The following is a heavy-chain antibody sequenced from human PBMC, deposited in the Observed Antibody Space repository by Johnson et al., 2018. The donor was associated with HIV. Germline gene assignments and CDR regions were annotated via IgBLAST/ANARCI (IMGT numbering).Heavy chain of an antibody. CDR1: GFTFSSYG. CDR2: IRYDGSNK. Sequence: QVQLVESGGGVVQPGGSLRLSCAASGFTFSSYGMHWVRQAPGKGLEWVAFIRYDGSNKYYVDSVKGRFTISRDNSKNTLYLQMNSLRPEDTAVYYCAKSGSYYDSSAYHDAFDIWGQGTMVTVSS. V-gene: IGHV3-30*02. J-gene: IGHJ3*02. D-gene: IGHD3-22*01. CDR3: AKSGSYYDSSAYHDAFDI.